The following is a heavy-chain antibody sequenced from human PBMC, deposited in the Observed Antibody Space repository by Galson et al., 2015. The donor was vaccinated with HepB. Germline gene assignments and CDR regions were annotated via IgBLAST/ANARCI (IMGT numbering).Heavy chain of an antibody. CDR3: AKDATYYDFWSGYYEYYYYYYMDV. J-gene: IGHJ6*03. CDR2: ISGSGGST. V-gene: IGHV3-23*01. CDR1: GFTFSRYA. Sequence: SLRLSCAASGFTFSRYAMSWVRQAPGKGLEWVSAISGSGGSTYYADSVKGRFTISRDNSKNTLYLQMNSLRAEDTAVYYCAKDATYYDFWSGYYEYYYYYYMDVWGKGTTVTVSS. D-gene: IGHD3-3*01.